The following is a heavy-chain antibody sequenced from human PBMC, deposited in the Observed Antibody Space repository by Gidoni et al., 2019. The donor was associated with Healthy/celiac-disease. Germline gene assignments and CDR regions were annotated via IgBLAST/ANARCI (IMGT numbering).Heavy chain of an antibody. J-gene: IGHJ6*02. V-gene: IGHV4-4*02. CDR2: IYHSGST. CDR1: GGSIRSSNW. CDR3: ASIRYCSGGSCSWNV. D-gene: IGHD2-15*01. Sequence: QVQLQESGPGLVKPSGTLSLTCAVSGGSIRSSNWWSWVRQPPGKGLEWIGEIYHSGSTNYNPSLKSRVTISVDKSKNQFSLKLSSVTAADTAVYYCASIRYCSGGSCSWNVWGQGTTVTVSS.